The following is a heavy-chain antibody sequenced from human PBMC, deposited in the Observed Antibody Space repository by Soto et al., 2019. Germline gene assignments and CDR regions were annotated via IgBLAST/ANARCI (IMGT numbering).Heavy chain of an antibody. CDR2: ISSSSNTI. V-gene: IGHV3-48*01. CDR3: ARVGAPADTEASDY. J-gene: IGHJ4*02. CDR1: GFTLRSYK. D-gene: IGHD6-13*01. Sequence: EVQLVESGGGVVQPGGSLRLSCAASGFTLRSYKMNWVRQAPGKGLEWVAYISSSSNTIHYADSVKGRFTISTDNVKNSLYLQMNSLRVEDTAVYYCARVGAPADTEASDYWGQGTLVTVSS.